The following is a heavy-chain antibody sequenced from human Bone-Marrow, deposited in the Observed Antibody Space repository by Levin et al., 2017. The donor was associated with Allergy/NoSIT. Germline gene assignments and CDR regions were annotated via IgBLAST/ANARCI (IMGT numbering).Heavy chain of an antibody. D-gene: IGHD2-21*02. CDR3: ARDSRGGDFYSWYFDL. CDR2: IWSDGINK. J-gene: IGHJ2*01. CDR1: GFTFNTYG. V-gene: IGHV3-33*01. Sequence: GGSLRLSCAASGFTFNTYGMHWVRQAPGKGLEWVAAIWSDGINKGYTDSVKGRFTISRDNIKKTLDLQMNSLRGDDTAVYYCARDSRGGDFYSWYFDLWGRGTLVTVSS.